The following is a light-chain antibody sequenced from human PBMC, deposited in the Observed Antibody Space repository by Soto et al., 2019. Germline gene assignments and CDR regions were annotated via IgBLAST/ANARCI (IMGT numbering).Light chain of an antibody. CDR1: SSNIGAGYD. CDR3: PSYVRSVSKVV. V-gene: IGLV1-40*01. Sequence: QSVLTQPPSVSGAPGQRVTISCTGSSSNIGAGYDVHWYQQLPGTAPKLLIYGNSNRPSGVPDRFSGSKSGTSASLAITGLQTEHEADYYSPSYVRSVSKVVSGGGTQLTAL. CDR2: GNS. J-gene: IGLJ2*01.